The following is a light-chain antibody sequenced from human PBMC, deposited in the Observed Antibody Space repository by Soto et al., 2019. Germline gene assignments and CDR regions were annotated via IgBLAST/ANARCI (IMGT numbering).Light chain of an antibody. CDR2: NVS. CDR1: GSDVGFYDY. Sequence: QSALTQPRSVSGSPGQSVTISCTGTGSDVGFYDYVSWYQHHPGKAPKVMVFNVSQRPSWVPDRFSGSKSGNTASLTISVLQAEDEADYYCCSFAGSYTWVFGAGTKLTVL. V-gene: IGLV2-11*01. CDR3: CSFAGSYTWV. J-gene: IGLJ3*02.